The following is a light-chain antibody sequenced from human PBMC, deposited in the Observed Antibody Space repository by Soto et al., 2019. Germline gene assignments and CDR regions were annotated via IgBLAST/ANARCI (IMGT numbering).Light chain of an antibody. CDR3: QQYDNLPIT. J-gene: IGKJ5*01. Sequence: DIQMTQSPSSLSASVGDRVTITCQASQDISNHLNWCQQKPGKAPKLLIYDASNLETGVPSRFSGSGSGTDFTFTINSLQPEDIATYYCQQYDNLPITFGQGTRLEIK. CDR2: DAS. V-gene: IGKV1-33*01. CDR1: QDISNH.